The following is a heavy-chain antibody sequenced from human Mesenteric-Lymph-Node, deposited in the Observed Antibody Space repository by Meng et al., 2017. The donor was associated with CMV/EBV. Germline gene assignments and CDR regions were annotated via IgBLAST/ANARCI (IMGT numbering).Heavy chain of an antibody. CDR3: ARADYGDYEGPWFDP. CDR1: GLTFSGHW. Sequence: GGSLRLSCVGSGLTFSGHWLTWVRQAPGKGLELVANIKQDGSEKNYVDSVKGRFTISRDNAKNSVYLQMSSRRAEDTAVYYCARADYGDYEGPWFDPWGQGTLVTVSS. D-gene: IGHD4-17*01. J-gene: IGHJ5*02. V-gene: IGHV3-7*01. CDR2: IKQDGSEK.